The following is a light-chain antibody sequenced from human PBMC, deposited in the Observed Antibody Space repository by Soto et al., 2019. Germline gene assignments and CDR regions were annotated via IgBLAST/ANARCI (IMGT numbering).Light chain of an antibody. CDR3: GSYERSNTCV. CDR2: EVS. J-gene: IGLJ1*01. V-gene: IGLV2-8*01. CDR1: SSDVGGYNY. Sequence: QSVLTQPPSASGSPGQSVTISCTGTSSDVGGYNYVSWYQQHPGKAPKLMISEVSKRPSGVPDRFSGSKSGNTAFLTVFGLQAEDEADYYCGSYERSNTCVFGTGTKVTVL.